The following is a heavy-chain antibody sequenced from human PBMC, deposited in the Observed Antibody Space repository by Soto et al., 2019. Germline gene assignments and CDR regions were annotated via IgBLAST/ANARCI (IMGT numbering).Heavy chain of an antibody. J-gene: IGHJ4*02. CDR2: IYWDDDK. Sequence: QITLNESGPTQVKPRQTLTLTCTFSGFSLTTSGVGVGWIRQSPGKAPEWLALIYWDDDKRYSPSLKSRLTIPNDTSQNQVVLTMADLDPADTATYYCAHRVLRTVFGLVTTTAIYFDFWGQGTPVAVSS. CDR1: GFSLTTSGVG. CDR3: AHRVLRTVFGLVTTTAIYFDF. D-gene: IGHD3-3*01. V-gene: IGHV2-5*02.